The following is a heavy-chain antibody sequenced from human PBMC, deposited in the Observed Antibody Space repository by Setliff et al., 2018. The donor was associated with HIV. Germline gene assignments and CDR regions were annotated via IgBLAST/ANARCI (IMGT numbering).Heavy chain of an antibody. J-gene: IGHJ6*03. CDR1: GFTFSSAW. Sequence: PGGSLRLSCAASGFTFSSAWMIWVRQAPGKGLDWVGLISGTTDYAAPVKGRFTISRDDSRNTLFLHMSDLKTEDTAVYYCSRDGKPGWGYGNYRYYYYYMDVWGKGTTVTVSS. D-gene: IGHD4-17*01. V-gene: IGHV3-15*01. CDR3: SRDGKPGWGYGNYRYYYYYMDV. CDR2: ISGTT.